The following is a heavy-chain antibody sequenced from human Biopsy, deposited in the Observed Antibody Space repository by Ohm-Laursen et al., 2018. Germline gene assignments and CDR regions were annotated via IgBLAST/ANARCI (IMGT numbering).Heavy chain of an antibody. J-gene: IGHJ6*02. V-gene: IGHV3-30*18. CDR2: ISYDGSNK. Sequence: SLRLSCTASGFTFRDWGMPWVRQAPDKGLEWVALISYDGSNKYYADSVKGRFTISRDNSKNTLHLQMNSLRAEDTAIYYCAKSYGDYWGDYYYGLDVWGQGATVTVSS. CDR3: AKSYGDYWGDYYYGLDV. CDR1: GFTFRDWG. D-gene: IGHD4-17*01.